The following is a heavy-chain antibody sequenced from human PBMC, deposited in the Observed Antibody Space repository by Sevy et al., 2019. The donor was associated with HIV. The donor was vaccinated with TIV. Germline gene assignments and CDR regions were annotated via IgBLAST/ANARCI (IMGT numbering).Heavy chain of an antibody. V-gene: IGHV3-53*01. CDR2: IYSGGST. CDR1: GFTGTY. CDR3: ASGCYGSGSIDY. Sequence: GGSLRLSCAASGFTGTYMNWVRQAPGKGLEWVSIIYSGGSTYYTDSVKGRFTISRDNSKNTVYLQMDSLRAEDTAVYYCASGCYGSGSIDYWGHGTLVTVSS. J-gene: IGHJ4*01. D-gene: IGHD3-10*01.